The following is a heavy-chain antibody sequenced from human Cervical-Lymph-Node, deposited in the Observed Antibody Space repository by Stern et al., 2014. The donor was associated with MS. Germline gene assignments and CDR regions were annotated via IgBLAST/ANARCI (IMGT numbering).Heavy chain of an antibody. CDR2: ISHRGST. V-gene: IGHV4-4*02. J-gene: IGHJ4*02. D-gene: IGHD4-23*01. CDR3: VYGGFHSPFAY. Sequence: QLQLQESGPGLVKPSGTLSLTCTVSGGPFSSSNWWSWVRQTPGKGLEWIGEISHRGSTSYTPSLKSRVTMSIDKSKRQFSLNLISVIAADTAVYYCVYGGFHSPFAYWGQGKLVTVSS. CDR1: GGPFSSSNW.